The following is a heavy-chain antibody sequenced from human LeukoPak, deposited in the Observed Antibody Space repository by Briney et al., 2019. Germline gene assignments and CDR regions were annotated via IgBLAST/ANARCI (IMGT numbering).Heavy chain of an antibody. Sequence: ASVEVSCKASGGTFRSFAINWVRQAPGKGLEWMGGIIPMINTPKYAQRFQGRVSITADESTSTGYMEVSSLRSEDTAVYYCAIFQGTYGDNDNDFWGQGTLVTVSS. CDR2: IIPMINTP. V-gene: IGHV1-69*13. J-gene: IGHJ4*02. D-gene: IGHD4-17*01. CDR1: GGTFRSFA. CDR3: AIFQGTYGDNDNDF.